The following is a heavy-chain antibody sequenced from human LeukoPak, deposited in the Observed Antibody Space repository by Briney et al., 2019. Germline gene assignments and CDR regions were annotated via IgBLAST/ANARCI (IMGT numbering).Heavy chain of an antibody. Sequence: ASVKVSCKASGGTFSSYAISWVRQAPGQGLEWMGGIIPIFGTANYAQKFQGRVTITTDESTSTAYMELSSLRSEDTAVYYCARVKERFLGWLFFDYWGQGTLVTVSS. CDR3: ARVKERFLGWLFFDY. D-gene: IGHD3-3*01. J-gene: IGHJ4*02. V-gene: IGHV1-69*05. CDR1: GGTFSSYA. CDR2: IIPIFGTA.